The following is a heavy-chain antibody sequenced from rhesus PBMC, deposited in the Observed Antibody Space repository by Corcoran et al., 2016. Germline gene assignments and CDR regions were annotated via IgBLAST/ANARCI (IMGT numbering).Heavy chain of an antibody. CDR3: ARVLTSLDS. V-gene: IGHV2-95*01. CDR1: GFSTSTPVTS. CDR2: IYWNDSK. Sequence: QVTLKESGPALVKPTQTLTLTCTFSGFSTSTPVTSVGWLRQPPGKSLEWLERIYWNDSKYDSTSLKSRLTISKDTSKNQGVLTMTNMDPVDTATYYCARVLTSLDSWGQGVVVTVSS. J-gene: IGHJ6*01.